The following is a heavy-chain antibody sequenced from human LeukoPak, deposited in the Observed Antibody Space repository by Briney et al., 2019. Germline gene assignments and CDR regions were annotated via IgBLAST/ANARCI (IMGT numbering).Heavy chain of an antibody. J-gene: IGHJ4*02. CDR2: IKQDGSEK. D-gene: IGHD6-13*01. V-gene: IGHV3-7*01. CDR1: GFSFSSYW. Sequence: GGSLRLSCAASGFSFSSYWMSWVRQAPGKGLEWVANIKQDGSEKYYVDSVKGRFTISRDNAKNSLYLQMNSLRAEDTAVYYCARDSGAAAGTFDYWGQGTLVTVSS. CDR3: ARDSGAAAGTFDY.